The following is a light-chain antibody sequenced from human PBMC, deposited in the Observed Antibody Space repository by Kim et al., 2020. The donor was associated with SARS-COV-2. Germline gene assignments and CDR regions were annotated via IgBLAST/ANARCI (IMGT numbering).Light chain of an antibody. V-gene: IGKV3-11*01. Sequence: LSLSPGERVTLSCRAGQSVSSYLAWYQHKPGQAPRLLIYDASTRAPGIPARFSGSGSGTDFTLTISSLEPDDFAVYYCQQRTTWLTFGGGTKVEI. CDR1: QSVSSY. CDR3: QQRTTWLT. CDR2: DAS. J-gene: IGKJ4*01.